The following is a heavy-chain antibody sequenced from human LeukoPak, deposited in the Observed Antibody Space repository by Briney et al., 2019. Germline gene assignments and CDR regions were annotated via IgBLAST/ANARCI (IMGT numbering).Heavy chain of an antibody. CDR2: IYYSGST. V-gene: IGHV4-39*01. D-gene: IGHD2-15*01. J-gene: IGHJ1*01. Sequence: SETLSLTCTVSGGSVSSSSHYWNWIRQPPGKGLEWIGSIYYSGSTNYNPSLQIRVTLSVDTSKNQFSLRLSSVTAADTAMYYCARRDCSGGSCYFQHWGQGTLVTVSS. CDR3: ARRDCSGGSCYFQH. CDR1: GGSVSSSSHY.